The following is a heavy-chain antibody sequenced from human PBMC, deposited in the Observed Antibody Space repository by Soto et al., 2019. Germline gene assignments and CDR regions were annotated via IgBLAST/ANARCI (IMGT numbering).Heavy chain of an antibody. CDR1: GFTFSDYY. CDR2: ISSSSSYT. Sequence: GFLRLSCAASGFTFSDYYMSWIRQAPGKGLEWVSYISSSSSYTNYADSVKGRFTISRDNAKNSLYLQMNSLRAEDTAVYYCARPPSQGFSYYFDYWGQGTLVTVSS. V-gene: IGHV3-11*06. J-gene: IGHJ4*02. CDR3: ARPPSQGFSYYFDY.